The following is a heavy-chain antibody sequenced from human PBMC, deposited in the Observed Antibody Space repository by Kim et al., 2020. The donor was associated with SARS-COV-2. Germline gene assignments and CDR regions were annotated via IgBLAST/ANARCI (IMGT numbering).Heavy chain of an antibody. CDR3: ARVMDYGDYPFDY. CDR1: GYNFTNYW. D-gene: IGHD4-17*01. J-gene: IGHJ4*02. Sequence: GESLKISCKGSGYNFTNYWITWVRQMPGKGLGWMGRIDPSDSYINYSPSFQGHVTFSVDKSISTAFLQWSSLEASDTAMYYCARVMDYGDYPFDYWGQGTLVTVSS. CDR2: IDPSDSYI. V-gene: IGHV5-10-1*01.